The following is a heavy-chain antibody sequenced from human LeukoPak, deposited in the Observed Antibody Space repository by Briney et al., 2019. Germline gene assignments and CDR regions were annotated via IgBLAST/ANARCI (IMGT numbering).Heavy chain of an antibody. CDR1: GYSISSGYY. D-gene: IGHD6-13*01. Sequence: SETLSLTCTVSGYSISSGYYWGWIRQPPGKGLEWIGSIYHSGSTYYNPSLKSRVTISVDTSKNQFSLELSSVTAADTAVYYCARPYSSSWSFNYWGQGTLVTVSS. V-gene: IGHV4-38-2*02. J-gene: IGHJ4*02. CDR2: IYHSGST. CDR3: ARPYSSSWSFNY.